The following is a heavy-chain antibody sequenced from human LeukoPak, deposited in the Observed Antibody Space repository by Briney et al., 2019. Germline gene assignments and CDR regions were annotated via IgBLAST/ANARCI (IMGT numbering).Heavy chain of an antibody. CDR3: AADSEFDITASFDF. J-gene: IGHJ4*02. CDR1: GFTFSTYA. V-gene: IGHV3-21*01. Sequence: GGSLRLSCAASGFTFSTYAMNWVRQAPGKGLEWVSSISRGTDHIYYADSVKGRFTISRDNAKNSLYLQMNSLRAEDTAVYYCAADSEFDITASFDFWGQGTLVIVSS. D-gene: IGHD3-10*01. CDR2: ISRGTDHI.